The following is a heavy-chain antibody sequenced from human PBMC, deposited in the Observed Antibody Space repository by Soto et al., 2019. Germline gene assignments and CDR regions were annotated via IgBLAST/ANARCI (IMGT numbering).Heavy chain of an antibody. CDR1: GGSFSGYY. D-gene: IGHD6-6*01. Sequence: PSETLSLTCAVYGGSFSGYYWSWIRQPPGKGLEWIGEINHSGSTNYNPSLKSRVTISVDTSKNQFSLRLSSVTAADTAVYYCARGTIAARMAIYYYYYYMDVWGKGTKVTVSS. J-gene: IGHJ6*03. CDR2: INHSGST. CDR3: ARGTIAARMAIYYYYYYMDV. V-gene: IGHV4-34*01.